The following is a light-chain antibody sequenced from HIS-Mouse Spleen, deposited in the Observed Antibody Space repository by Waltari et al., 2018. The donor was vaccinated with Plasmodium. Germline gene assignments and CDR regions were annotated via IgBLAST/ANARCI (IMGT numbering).Light chain of an antibody. CDR2: GAS. Sequence: EIVMTQSPATLSVSPGERATLSCRASQSVSSNLAWYQQKPGQAPRLLIDGASTRATGIPARFSGSGSGTEFTLTISSMQSEDFAVYYCQQYNNWPTCGQGTRLEIK. CDR3: QQYNNWPT. J-gene: IGKJ5*01. CDR1: QSVSSN. V-gene: IGKV3-15*01.